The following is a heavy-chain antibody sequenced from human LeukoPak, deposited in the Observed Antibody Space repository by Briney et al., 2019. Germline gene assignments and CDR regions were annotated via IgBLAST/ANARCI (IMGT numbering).Heavy chain of an antibody. D-gene: IGHD6-19*01. J-gene: IGHJ4*02. CDR2: MNRNSGNT. Sequence: GASVKVSCKASGYTFTSYDINWVRQATGQGLEWMGWMNRNSGNTGYAQKFQGRVTMTRNTSISTAYMELSSLRSEDTAVYYCAREYSSGWYIAFDYWGQGTLVTVSS. CDR3: AREYSSGWYIAFDY. CDR1: GYTFTSYD. V-gene: IGHV1-8*01.